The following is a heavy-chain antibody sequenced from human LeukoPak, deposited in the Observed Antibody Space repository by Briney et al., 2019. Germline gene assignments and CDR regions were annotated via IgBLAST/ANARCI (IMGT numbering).Heavy chain of an antibody. CDR3: ARERTSGYSYYFDY. J-gene: IGHJ4*02. D-gene: IGHD3-22*01. V-gene: IGHV4-59*01. Sequence: SETLSLTCTVAGGSISSYYLSWIRQPPGKGLEWIGYISYSGSTNYDPSLKSRVTISVDTSKNQFSLKLSSVTAADTAVYYCARERTSGYSYYFDYWGQGTLVTVSS. CDR2: ISYSGST. CDR1: GGSISSYY.